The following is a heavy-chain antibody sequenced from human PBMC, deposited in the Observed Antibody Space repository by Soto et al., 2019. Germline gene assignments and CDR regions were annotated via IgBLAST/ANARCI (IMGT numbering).Heavy chain of an antibody. CDR3: AREAGTTALVWFXP. Sequence: ASVKVSCKASGYTFTSYGISWVRQAPGQGLEWMGWISSYNGNTNYAQKLQGRVTMTTDTSTSTAYMELRSLRSDDTAVYYCAREAGTTALVWFXPWGQGTLVTVSS. CDR1: GYTFTSYG. V-gene: IGHV1-18*01. CDR2: ISSYNGNT. D-gene: IGHD1-7*01. J-gene: IGHJ5*02.